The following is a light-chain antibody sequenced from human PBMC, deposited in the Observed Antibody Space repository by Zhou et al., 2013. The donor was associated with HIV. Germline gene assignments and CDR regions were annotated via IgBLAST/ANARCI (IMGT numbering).Light chain of an antibody. CDR3: QQYNSYSRT. CDR2: KAS. V-gene: IGKV1-5*03. CDR1: QSISSW. Sequence: DIQMTQSPSTLSASVGDRVTITCRASQSISSWLAWYQQKPGKAPKLLIYKASSLESGVPSRFSGSGSGTEFTLTISSLQPDDFATYYCQQYNSYSRTFGQGPKVEYK. J-gene: IGKJ1*01.